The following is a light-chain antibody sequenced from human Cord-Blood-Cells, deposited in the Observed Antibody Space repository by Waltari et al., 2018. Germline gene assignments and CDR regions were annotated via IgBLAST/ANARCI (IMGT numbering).Light chain of an antibody. CDR3: QQNYSTPPT. Sequence: DIQMTQSPSSLSASVGDRVTITCRASQSISSYLNWYQQKPGKAPKLLIYAASSLQSGVPSRFSGSGSGTDFTLTISSLQPEDVATYYCQQNYSTPPTFGQGTKVEIK. CDR1: QSISSY. J-gene: IGKJ1*01. V-gene: IGKV1-39*01. CDR2: AAS.